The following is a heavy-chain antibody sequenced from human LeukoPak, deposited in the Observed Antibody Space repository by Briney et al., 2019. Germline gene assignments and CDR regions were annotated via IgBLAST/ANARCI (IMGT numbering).Heavy chain of an antibody. Sequence: PGGSLGLSCAASGFTVSNNYMNWVRQAPGKGLEWVSLIYSGGSTYYADSVKGRFTISRDNSKNTLYLQMNSLRVDDTAVYYCARDPPAVATNTYGWGQGTLVTVSS. CDR3: ARDPPAVATNTYG. J-gene: IGHJ4*02. V-gene: IGHV3-66*01. D-gene: IGHD6-13*01. CDR2: IYSGGST. CDR1: GFTVSNNY.